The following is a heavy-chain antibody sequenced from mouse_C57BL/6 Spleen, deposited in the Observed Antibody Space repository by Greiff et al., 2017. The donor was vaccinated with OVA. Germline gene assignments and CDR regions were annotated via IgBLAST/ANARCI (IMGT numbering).Heavy chain of an antibody. J-gene: IGHJ2*01. Sequence: QVQLQQPGAELVMPGASVKLSCKASGYTFTSYWMHWVKQRPGQGLEWIGEIDPSDSYTNYNQKFKGKTTLTVDKSSSTAYMQLSSLTSEDSAVYYCGRWGGYYAAYGWGQGTTLTVSS. CDR3: GRWGGYYAAYG. V-gene: IGHV1-69*01. CDR1: GYTFTSYW. D-gene: IGHD2-13*01. CDR2: IDPSDSYT.